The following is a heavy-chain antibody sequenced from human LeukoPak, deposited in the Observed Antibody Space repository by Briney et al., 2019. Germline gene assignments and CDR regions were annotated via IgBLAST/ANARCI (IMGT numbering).Heavy chain of an antibody. D-gene: IGHD5-12*01. CDR3: ARVRYSGYGSDY. Sequence: ASVKVSCKASGYTFTSYDINWVRQATGQGLEWMGWMNLNSGNTGYAQKFQGRVTMTRNTSISTAYMELSSLRSEDTAVYYCARVRYSGYGSDYWGQGSLVTVSS. J-gene: IGHJ4*02. CDR2: MNLNSGNT. CDR1: GYTFTSYD. V-gene: IGHV1-8*01.